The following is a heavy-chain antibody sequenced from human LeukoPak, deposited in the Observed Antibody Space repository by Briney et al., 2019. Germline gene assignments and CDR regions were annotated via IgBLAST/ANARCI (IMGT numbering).Heavy chain of an antibody. CDR2: ISWNSGSI. D-gene: IGHD5-12*01. J-gene: IGHJ3*02. CDR3: AKGGRLNDAFDI. Sequence: GRSLRLSCAASGFTFDDYAMHWVRQAPGKGLEWVSGISWNSGSIGYADSVKGRFTISRDNAKNSLYLQMNSLRAEDTALYYCAKGGRLNDAFDIWGQGTMVTVSS. CDR1: GFTFDDYA. V-gene: IGHV3-9*01.